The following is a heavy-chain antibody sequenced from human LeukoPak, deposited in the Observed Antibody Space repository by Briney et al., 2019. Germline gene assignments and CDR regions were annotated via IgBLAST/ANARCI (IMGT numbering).Heavy chain of an antibody. J-gene: IGHJ5*02. CDR2: IKQDGSEK. V-gene: IGHV3-7*01. Sequence: GGSLRLSCAASGFTFSSYWMRWVRQAPGKGLEWVANIKQDGSEKYYVDSVKGRFTISRDNAKNSLYLQMNSLRAEDTAVYYCARDLEEYSSGWYNWFDPWGQGTLVTVSS. D-gene: IGHD6-19*01. CDR3: ARDLEEYSSGWYNWFDP. CDR1: GFTFSSYW.